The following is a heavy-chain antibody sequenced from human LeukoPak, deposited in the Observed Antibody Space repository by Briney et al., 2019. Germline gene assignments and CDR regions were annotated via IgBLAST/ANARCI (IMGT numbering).Heavy chain of an antibody. Sequence: GGSLRLSCAASGFTFSSYAMSWVRQAPGKGLEWVSAISGSGGSTYYADSVKGRFTISRDNSENTLYLQMNSLRAEDTAVYYCATRPPSYGSGSSRYFDYWGQGTLVTVSS. J-gene: IGHJ4*02. CDR1: GFTFSSYA. D-gene: IGHD3-10*01. CDR3: ATRPPSYGSGSSRYFDY. CDR2: ISGSGGST. V-gene: IGHV3-23*01.